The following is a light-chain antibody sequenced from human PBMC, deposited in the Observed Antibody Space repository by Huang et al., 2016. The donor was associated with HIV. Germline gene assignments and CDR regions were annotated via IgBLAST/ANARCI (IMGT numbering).Light chain of an antibody. CDR1: QSLRHSNGYNY. Sequence: DIVMTQSPLSLPVTPGEPASISCRSSQSLRHSNGYNYLEWYLQKPGQSPQLLIYLGSNRASGVPDRFSGSGSGTDFTLKIIRVEAEDVGVYYCMQALQTPPTFGQGTKLEIK. CDR3: MQALQTPPT. CDR2: LGS. J-gene: IGKJ2*01. V-gene: IGKV2-28*01.